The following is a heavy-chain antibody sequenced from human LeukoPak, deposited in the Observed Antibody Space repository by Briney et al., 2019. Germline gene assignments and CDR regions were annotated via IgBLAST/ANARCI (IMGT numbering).Heavy chain of an antibody. J-gene: IGHJ5*01. D-gene: IGHD5-12*01. CDR3: VRHDGRGGATMGAFDS. CDR1: AASFISSSHH. CDR2: VYYGRTT. V-gene: IGHV4-39*01. Sequence: ASETLSLTCTVSAASFISSSHHWGWIRQSPGKGLEWIGTVYYGRTTYYNPSLDGRVTISLDTSANHFSLQLNSVTAADTAAYYCVRHDGRGGATMGAFDSWGQGSLVTVSS.